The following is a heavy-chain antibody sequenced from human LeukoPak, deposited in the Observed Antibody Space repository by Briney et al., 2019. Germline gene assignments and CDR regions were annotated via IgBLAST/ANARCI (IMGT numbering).Heavy chain of an antibody. D-gene: IGHD2-15*01. Sequence: GESLRLSCAISGVTFTDYYMDWVRQAPGKGLDWVGCARTKANSYTTDYAASVKGGFTISRDDSKTSLYLQMNSLKTEDTAVYYCARVDCSGGNCFFGHWGQGTLVTVSS. CDR1: GVTFTDYY. J-gene: IGHJ1*01. CDR2: ARTKANSYTT. V-gene: IGHV3-72*01. CDR3: ARVDCSGGNCFFGH.